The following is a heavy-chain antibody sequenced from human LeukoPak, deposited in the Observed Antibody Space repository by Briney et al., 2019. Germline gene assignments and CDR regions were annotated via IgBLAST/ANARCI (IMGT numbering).Heavy chain of an antibody. CDR3: ARQPKSCAPGIFITGKACWFDT. D-gene: IGHD3-10*01. CDR1: GGSLSPYY. J-gene: IGHJ5*02. CDR2: IYYSGTT. Sequence: SETLSLTCDVYGGSLSPYYWRWIRQPPGKGPEWIGSIYYSGTTYPNPSLKSRVTISVDTSKNQFSLKLSSVTAADTAVYYCARQPKSCAPGIFITGKACWFDTWGQGTLVTVSP. V-gene: IGHV4-39*01.